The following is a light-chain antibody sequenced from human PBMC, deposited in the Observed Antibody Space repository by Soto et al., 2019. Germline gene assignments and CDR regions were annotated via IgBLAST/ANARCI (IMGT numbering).Light chain of an antibody. J-gene: IGKJ1*01. CDR2: KAS. CDR1: QNIYTW. CDR3: QQYERYST. V-gene: IGKV1-5*03. Sequence: DYHVTQSPSTLSASVGYRFTITCRASQNIYTWLAWYQQKPGIAPKLLIHKASTLESGVPSRLSGSGYGTEFTLTISGLQPEDYPTYYCQQYERYSTFGQGTKVDIK.